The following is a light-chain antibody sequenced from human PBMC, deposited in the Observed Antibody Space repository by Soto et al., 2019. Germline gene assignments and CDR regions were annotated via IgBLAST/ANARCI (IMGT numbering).Light chain of an antibody. CDR1: QRVSTN. J-gene: IGKJ1*01. CDR3: HSYDKWPPGT. Sequence: EIVMTQFPATLSESPGETVTLSCRASQRVSTNVAWYQQKPGEAPRLLIFDASARAVDIPGRFSGSVSGTEFTLTISSLQPEDFAVYFCHSYDKWPPGTFGQGTKVDIK. CDR2: DAS. V-gene: IGKV3D-15*01.